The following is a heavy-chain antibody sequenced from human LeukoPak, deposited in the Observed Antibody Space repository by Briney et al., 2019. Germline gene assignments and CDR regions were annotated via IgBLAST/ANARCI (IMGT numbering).Heavy chain of an antibody. V-gene: IGHV3-30*19. CDR3: ARDRASGDSGLDYFDY. J-gene: IGHJ4*02. Sequence: GGSLRLSCAASGFTFSSYGMHWVRQAPGKGLEWVAIISSDGSDKYYADSVKGRFTISRDNSKNTLYLQMNSLRTEDTAVYYCARDRASGDSGLDYFDYWGQGTLVTVSS. CDR2: ISSDGSDK. CDR1: GFTFSSYG. D-gene: IGHD1-26*01.